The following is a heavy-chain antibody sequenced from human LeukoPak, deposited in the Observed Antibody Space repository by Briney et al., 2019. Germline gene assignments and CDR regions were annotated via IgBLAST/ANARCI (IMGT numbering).Heavy chain of an antibody. Sequence: SETLSLTCTVSGGSISSSSYYWGWIRQPPGKGLEWIGSIYYGGSTYYNPSLKSRVTLSVDTSKNQFSLKLSSVTAADTAVYYCATNSGSYRSGRYAFDIWGQGTMVTVSS. D-gene: IGHD1-26*01. J-gene: IGHJ3*02. CDR1: GGSISSSSYY. CDR3: ATNSGSYRSGRYAFDI. V-gene: IGHV4-39*07. CDR2: IYYGGST.